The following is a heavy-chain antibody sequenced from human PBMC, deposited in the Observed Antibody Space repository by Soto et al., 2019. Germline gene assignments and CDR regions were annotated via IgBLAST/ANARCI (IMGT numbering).Heavy chain of an antibody. D-gene: IGHD1-1*01. CDR1: GFTFSNYA. Sequence: PGGSLRLSCAASGFTFSNYAMHWVRQAPGKGLEWVALTSYDGNNEYYTDSVKGRFTISRDNSKNTLFLHMNSPRPEDTAVYYCAKDKGVFNWATSYFDYWGQGALAT. V-gene: IGHV3-30*18. J-gene: IGHJ4*02. CDR2: TSYDGNNE. CDR3: AKDKGVFNWATSYFDY.